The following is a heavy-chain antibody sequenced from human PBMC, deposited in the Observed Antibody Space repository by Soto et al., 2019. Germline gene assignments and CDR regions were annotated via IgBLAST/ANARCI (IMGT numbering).Heavy chain of an antibody. CDR3: FIPPLADVQVDY. J-gene: IGHJ4*02. Sequence: QVQLVESGGGVVQPGRSLRLSCAASGFTFSSYAMHWVRQAPGKGLEWVAVISYDGSNKYYADSVKGRFTISRDNSKNTLYLQMNSLRAEDTAVYYCFIPPLADVQVDYWGQGTLVTVSS. D-gene: IGHD3-16*02. CDR2: ISYDGSNK. CDR1: GFTFSSYA. V-gene: IGHV3-30-3*01.